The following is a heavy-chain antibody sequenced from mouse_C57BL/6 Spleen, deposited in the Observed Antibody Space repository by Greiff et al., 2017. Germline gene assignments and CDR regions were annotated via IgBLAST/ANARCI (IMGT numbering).Heavy chain of an antibody. CDR1: GYTFTSYW. D-gene: IGHD1-1*01. CDR3: TRSAIYYYGGAMDY. V-gene: IGHV1-5*01. CDR2: IYPGNSDT. Sequence: VQLQQSGTVLARPGASVKMSCKTSGYTFTSYWMHWVKQRPGQGREWIGAIYPGNSDTSYNQKFKGKAKLTAVTSASTAYMELSSLTNEDSAVYYCTRSAIYYYGGAMDYWGQGTSVTVSS. J-gene: IGHJ4*01.